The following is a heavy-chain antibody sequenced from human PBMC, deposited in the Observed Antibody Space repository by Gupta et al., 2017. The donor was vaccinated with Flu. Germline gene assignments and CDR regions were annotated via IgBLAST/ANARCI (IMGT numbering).Heavy chain of an antibody. V-gene: IGHV3-21*01. J-gene: IGHJ4*02. CDR1: VFTFSSYS. CDR3: ARDRRIAGAGTGT. Sequence: EVQLVESGGGLVKPGGSLRLSCAASVFTFSSYSMNWVRQAPEKGLEWVSSISSSSSYIYYADSVKGRFTISRDNAKNSLYLQMKRMRGEDTAVYYCARDRRIAGAGTGTWGQGTMVTVSS. D-gene: IGHD6-13*01. CDR2: ISSSSSYI.